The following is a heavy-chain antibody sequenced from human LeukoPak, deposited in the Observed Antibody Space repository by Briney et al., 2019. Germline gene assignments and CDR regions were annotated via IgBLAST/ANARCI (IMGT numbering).Heavy chain of an antibody. J-gene: IGHJ5*02. CDR2: INHSGST. CDR3: RRDQQLGSYNWFDP. D-gene: IGHD6-13*01. V-gene: IGHV4-34*03. Sequence: SETLSLTCAVYGGSFSAYYRSGIRQPPGRGLEWIGEINHSGSTNYNPSLTSRVTLSVDTPKQKFSLNYTSLTADHTPRYYLRRDQQLGSYNWFDPWGQGTLVTVSS. CDR1: GGSFSAYY.